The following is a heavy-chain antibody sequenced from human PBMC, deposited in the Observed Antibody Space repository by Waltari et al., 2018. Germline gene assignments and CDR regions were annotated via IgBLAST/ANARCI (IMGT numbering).Heavy chain of an antibody. V-gene: IGHV4-34*01. CDR2: INHSGST. CDR1: GGSFSGYY. Sequence: QVQLQQWGAGLLKPSETLSLTCAVYGGSFSGYYWSWIRQPPGKGLEWIGEINHSGSTNYNPSLKSRVTISVDTSKNQFSLKLSSVTAADTAVYYCARGRRDIVVGRPQDAFDIWGQGTMVTVSS. D-gene: IGHD2-15*01. J-gene: IGHJ3*02. CDR3: ARGRRDIVVGRPQDAFDI.